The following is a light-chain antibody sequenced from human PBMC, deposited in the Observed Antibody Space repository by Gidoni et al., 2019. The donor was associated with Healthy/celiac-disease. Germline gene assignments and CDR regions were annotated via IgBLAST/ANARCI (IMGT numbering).Light chain of an antibody. J-gene: IGLJ3*02. V-gene: IGLV2-14*01. CDR1: SSDVGGYDY. CDR2: DVS. CDR3: SSYTSRSTQV. Sequence: QSALTQPASASGSPGQSITISCNGTSSDVGGYDYVPWYQQHPGKAPKLMIYDVSHRPSGVSNRFSGSQSGHTASLPISGLQAEDEADYYCSSYTSRSTQVFGGGTKLAVL.